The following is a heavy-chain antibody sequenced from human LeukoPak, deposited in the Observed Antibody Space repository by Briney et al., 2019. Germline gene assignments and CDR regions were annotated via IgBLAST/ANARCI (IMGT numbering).Heavy chain of an antibody. D-gene: IGHD6-6*01. CDR2: ISYSGTT. V-gene: IGHV4-59*01. J-gene: IGHJ4*02. CDR1: GGSISSYY. Sequence: PSETLSLTCTVSGGSISSYYWSWIRQPPGKGLEWIGYISYSGTTIYNPSLKSRVTISVDTSKNQFSLTLSSVTAADTAVYYCARGNSPYSSLSVWGQGTLVTVSS. CDR3: ARGNSPYSSLSV.